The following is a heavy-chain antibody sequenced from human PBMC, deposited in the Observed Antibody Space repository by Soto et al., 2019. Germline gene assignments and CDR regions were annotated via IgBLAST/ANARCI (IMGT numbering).Heavy chain of an antibody. D-gene: IGHD6-13*01. V-gene: IGHV3-9*01. CDR3: AKLVAAAGPDY. CDR1: GFTFDDYA. Sequence: GGSLRLSCAASGFTFDDYAMHWVRQAPGKGLEWVPGISWNSGSIGYADSVKGRFTISRDNAKNSLYLQMNSLRAEDTALYYCAKLVAAAGPDYWGQGTLVTVSS. CDR2: ISWNSGSI. J-gene: IGHJ4*02.